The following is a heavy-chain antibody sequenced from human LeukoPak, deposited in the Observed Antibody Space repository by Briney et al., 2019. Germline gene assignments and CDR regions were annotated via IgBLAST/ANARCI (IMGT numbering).Heavy chain of an antibody. V-gene: IGHV3-30-3*01. D-gene: IGHD4-11*01. CDR3: AREGTTVPHDY. CDR1: GFTFSSYA. CDR2: ISYDGSNK. J-gene: IGHJ4*02. Sequence: PGGSLRLSCAASGFTFSSYAMHWVRQAPGKGLEWVAVISYDGSNKYYADSVKGRFTISRDNSKNTLYLQMNSLRAEDTAVYYCAREGTTVPHDYWGQGTLVTVSS.